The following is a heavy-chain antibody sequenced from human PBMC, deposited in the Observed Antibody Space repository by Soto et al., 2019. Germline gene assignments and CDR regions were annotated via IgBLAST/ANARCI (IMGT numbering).Heavy chain of an antibody. CDR2: INPNSGDI. CDR3: ARGYTYGSFDN. CDR1: GYTFTGHY. D-gene: IGHD5-18*01. V-gene: IGHV1-2*02. J-gene: IGHJ4*02. Sequence: ASVKVSCKTSGYTFTGHYIHLVRQAPGQGLEWMGWINPNSGDINYAEKFQGRVTVTRDMSISTAYMELSSLRSDDTAMYYCARGYTYGSFDNWAQGTLVTVSS.